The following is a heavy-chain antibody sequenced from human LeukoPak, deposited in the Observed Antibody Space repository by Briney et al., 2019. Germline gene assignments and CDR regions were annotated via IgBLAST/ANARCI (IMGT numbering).Heavy chain of an antibody. CDR2: IIPIFGTA. D-gene: IGHD2-2*01. J-gene: IGHJ6*03. V-gene: IGHV1-69*13. CDR1: GYTFTSYA. Sequence: ASVKVSCKASGYTFTSYAISWVRQAPGQGLEWMGGIIPIFGTANYAQKFQGRVTITADESTSTAYMELSSLRSEDTAVYYCARGGPAAEYYYYYYMDVWGKGTTVTVSS. CDR3: ARGGPAAEYYYYYYMDV.